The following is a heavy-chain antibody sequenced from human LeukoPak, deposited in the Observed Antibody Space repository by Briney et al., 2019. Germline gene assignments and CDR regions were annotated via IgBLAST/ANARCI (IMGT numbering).Heavy chain of an antibody. V-gene: IGHV4-39*01. CDR2: IYYSGST. J-gene: IGHJ4*02. CDR3: ARQEGGSRPWAWGFHYFDY. Sequence: PSETLSLTCTVSGGSISSSNYYWGWIRQPPGKGLEWIGSIYYSGSTYYNPSLKSRVTISVDTSKNQFSLKLSSVTAADTAVYYCARQEGGSRPWAWGFHYFDYWGQGTLVTVSS. CDR1: GGSISSSNYY. D-gene: IGHD3-16*01.